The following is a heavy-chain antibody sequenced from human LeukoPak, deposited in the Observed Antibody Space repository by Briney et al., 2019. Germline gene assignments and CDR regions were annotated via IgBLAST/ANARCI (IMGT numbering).Heavy chain of an antibody. V-gene: IGHV4-34*01. CDR2: INHSGST. CDR3: ARDGDFWSGYPIFDY. J-gene: IGHJ4*02. CDR1: GGSFSGYY. D-gene: IGHD3-3*01. Sequence: PSETLSLTCAVYGGSFSGYYWSWIRQPPGKGLEWIGEINHSGSTNYNPSLKSRVTISVDTSKNQFSLKLSSVTAADTAVYYCARDGDFWSGYPIFDYWGQGTLVTVSS.